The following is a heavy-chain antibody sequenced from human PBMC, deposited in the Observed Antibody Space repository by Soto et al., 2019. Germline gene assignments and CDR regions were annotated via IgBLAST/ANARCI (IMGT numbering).Heavy chain of an antibody. CDR1: GGSISSSNW. J-gene: IGHJ6*02. D-gene: IGHD6-13*01. Sequence: SETLSLTCAVSGGSISSSNWWSWVRQPPGKGLEWIGEIYHSGSTNYNPSLKSRITISVDKSKNQFSLKLSFVTAADTAVYYCAKGAGTSSYYYYGMDVWGQGTTVTVSS. V-gene: IGHV4-4*02. CDR2: IYHSGST. CDR3: AKGAGTSSYYYYGMDV.